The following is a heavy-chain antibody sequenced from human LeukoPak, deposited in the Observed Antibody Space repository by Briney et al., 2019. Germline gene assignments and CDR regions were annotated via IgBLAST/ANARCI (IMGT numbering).Heavy chain of an antibody. CDR1: GLTVSSNS. V-gene: IGHV3-53*01. Sequence: GGSLRLSCAASGLTVSSNSMRWVRQAPGKGLEWVSVIYSAGATYYADSVRGRFTISRDNSKNTVYLQMNSLRAEDTAFYYCARDRGTGGYIFDYWGRGTLVTVSS. D-gene: IGHD2-8*02. CDR2: IYSAGAT. J-gene: IGHJ4*02. CDR3: ARDRGTGGYIFDY.